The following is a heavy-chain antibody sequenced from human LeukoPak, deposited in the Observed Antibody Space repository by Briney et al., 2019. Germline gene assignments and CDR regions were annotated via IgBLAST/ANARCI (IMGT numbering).Heavy chain of an antibody. D-gene: IGHD3-22*01. CDR2: ISGSGGNT. Sequence: PGGSLRLSCAASGFTLRSYAMSWVRQAPGKGLEWVSTISGSGGNTYYADSVKGRFTISRDNAKNSLYLQMNSLRAEDTALYYCARPYDSSGYLDAFDIWGQGTMVTVSS. CDR1: GFTLRSYA. J-gene: IGHJ3*02. CDR3: ARPYDSSGYLDAFDI. V-gene: IGHV3-23*01.